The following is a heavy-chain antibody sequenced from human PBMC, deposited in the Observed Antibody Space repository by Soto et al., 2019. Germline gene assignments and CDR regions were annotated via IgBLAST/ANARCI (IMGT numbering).Heavy chain of an antibody. D-gene: IGHD3-22*01. CDR1: GGSFSGYY. CDR2: INHSGST. V-gene: IGHV4-34*01. CDR3: ARVNVKYDSSGYYKVHNYYYGMDV. Sequence: SETLSLTCAVYGGSFSGYYWSWIRQPPGKGLEWIGEINHSGSTNYNPSLKSRVTISVYTSKNQFSLKLSSVTAADTAVYYCARVNVKYDSSGYYKVHNYYYGMDVWGQGTTVTVSS. J-gene: IGHJ6*02.